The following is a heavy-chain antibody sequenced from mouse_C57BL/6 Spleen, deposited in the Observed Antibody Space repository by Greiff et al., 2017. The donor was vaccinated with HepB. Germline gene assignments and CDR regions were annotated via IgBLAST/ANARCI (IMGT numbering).Heavy chain of an antibody. J-gene: IGHJ2*01. CDR1: GYAFSSYW. Sequence: VMLVESGAELVKPGASVKISCKASGYAFSSYWMNWVKQRPGKGLEWIGQIYPGDGDTNYNGKFKGKATLTADKSSSTAYMQLSSLTSEDAAVYFCASIYYGNYYFDYWGQGTTLTVSS. CDR3: ASIYYGNYYFDY. V-gene: IGHV1-80*01. CDR2: IYPGDGDT. D-gene: IGHD2-1*01.